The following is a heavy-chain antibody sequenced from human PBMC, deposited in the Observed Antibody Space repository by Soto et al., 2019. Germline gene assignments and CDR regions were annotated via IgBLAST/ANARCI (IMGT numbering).Heavy chain of an antibody. J-gene: IGHJ4*02. Sequence: GVSLRLSCAAAGFTFSSPAMGWLRQAPGAVPERVALVDGSGGDTSYADAVKCRFTISRDNSDNSLFLHMNSLRAEDTGRYFCAKHIFAAAYAATSAFDLWGQGTLVPVSS. CDR2: VDGSGGDT. D-gene: IGHD2-8*01. CDR3: AKHIFAAAYAATSAFDL. CDR1: GFTFSSPA. V-gene: IGHV3-23*01.